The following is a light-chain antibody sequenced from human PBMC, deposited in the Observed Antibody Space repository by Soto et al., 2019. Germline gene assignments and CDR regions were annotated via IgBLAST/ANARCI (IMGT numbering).Light chain of an antibody. CDR1: QSLLHSNGNTY. CDR3: MQALQPPLT. V-gene: IGKV2-28*01. CDR2: FVS. J-gene: IGKJ4*01. Sequence: EIVLTQSPLSLPVTPGEPDSISCRSSQSLLHSNGNTYLDWYLQKPGQSPQLLIYFVSTRASGVPDRIRGSGSGKDFTLQSSRVEAEYVGVYYCMQALQPPLTFGGGTKVEIK.